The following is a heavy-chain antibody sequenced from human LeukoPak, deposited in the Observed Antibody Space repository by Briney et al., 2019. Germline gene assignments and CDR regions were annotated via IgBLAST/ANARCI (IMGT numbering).Heavy chain of an antibody. CDR2: INPNSGGT. J-gene: IGHJ2*01. CDR1: GYTFTAYY. CDR3: ARGDTGMAYWYFDL. Sequence: ASVKVSCKASGYTFTAYYMHWVRQAPGQGLEWMGWINPNSGGTNYAQKFQGRVTMTRDTSISTAYMELSRLRSDDTAVYYCARGDTGMAYWYFDLWGRGTLVTVSS. D-gene: IGHD5-18*01. V-gene: IGHV1-2*02.